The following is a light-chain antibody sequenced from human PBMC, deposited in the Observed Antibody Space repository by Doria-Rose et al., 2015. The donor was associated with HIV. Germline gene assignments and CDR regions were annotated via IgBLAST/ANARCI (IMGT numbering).Light chain of an antibody. V-gene: IGLV2-14*03. CDR2: DVN. J-gene: IGLJ2*01. CDR1: TSDVGAYKY. CDR3: CSYASSSTPL. Sequence: GQSITISCTGTTSDVGAYKYVSWYQQHPGKAPKFIIYDVNKRPSGVSNRFSGSKSGNTASLTISGLQAEDEANYYCCSYASSSTPLFGGGTKLAGL.